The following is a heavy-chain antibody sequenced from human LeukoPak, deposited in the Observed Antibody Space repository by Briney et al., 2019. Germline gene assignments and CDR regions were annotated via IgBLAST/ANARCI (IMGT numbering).Heavy chain of an antibody. D-gene: IGHD2-15*01. CDR2: ISDIRSTI. J-gene: IGHJ3*02. CDR3: VKEVAGYDAAWLHAFDI. CDR1: EFVFSDYY. Sequence: GGSLRLSCAASEFVFSDYYMSWIRQAPGKGLEGVSYISDIRSTIYYADSVKGRFTISRDDAKNSLYLQMHSLRDEDTAFYYCVKEVAGYDAAWLHAFDIWGQGTMVTASS. V-gene: IGHV3-11*04.